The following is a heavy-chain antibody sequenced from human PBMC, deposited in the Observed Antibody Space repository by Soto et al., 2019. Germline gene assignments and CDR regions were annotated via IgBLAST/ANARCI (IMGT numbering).Heavy chain of an antibody. V-gene: IGHV4-39*01. CDR1: GASITSTTYF. CDR3: AKNLPRTGRFDY. CDR2: IYYSGRT. Sequence: SEALSLTCTLSGASITSTTYFWAWIRQPPGKGLEWVGSIYYSGRTYYNPSLRSRVTISVDRSKNQFSLTMSSVTAADTAVYYCAKNLPRTGRFDYWGQGTSFTVSS. J-gene: IGHJ4*02.